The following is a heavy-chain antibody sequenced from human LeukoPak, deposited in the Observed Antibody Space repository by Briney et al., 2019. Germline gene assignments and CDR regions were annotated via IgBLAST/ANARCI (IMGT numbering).Heavy chain of an antibody. J-gene: IGHJ4*02. CDR1: GFTFSSYW. CDR2: ISGSGGST. V-gene: IGHV3-23*01. D-gene: IGHD3-3*01. CDR3: AKGSRGITISKPPDY. Sequence: GGSLRLSCAASGFTFSSYWMSWVRQAPGKGLEWVSAISGSGGSTYYADSVRGRFTISRDNSKNTLYLQMNSLRAEDTAVYYCAKGSRGITISKPPDYWGQGTLVTVSS.